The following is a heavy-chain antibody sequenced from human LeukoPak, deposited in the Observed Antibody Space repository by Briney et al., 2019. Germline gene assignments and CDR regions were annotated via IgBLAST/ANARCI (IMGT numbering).Heavy chain of an antibody. Sequence: SETLSLTCTVSGYSISGGYYWGWIRQPPGKGLEWIGSIYHSGSTYYNPSLKSRVTISVDTSKNQFSLKLSSVTAADTAVYYCARDMGYPSGSYYPSSDDAFDIWGQGTMVTVSS. J-gene: IGHJ3*02. D-gene: IGHD1-26*01. CDR3: ARDMGYPSGSYYPSSDDAFDI. V-gene: IGHV4-38-2*02. CDR2: IYHSGST. CDR1: GYSISGGYY.